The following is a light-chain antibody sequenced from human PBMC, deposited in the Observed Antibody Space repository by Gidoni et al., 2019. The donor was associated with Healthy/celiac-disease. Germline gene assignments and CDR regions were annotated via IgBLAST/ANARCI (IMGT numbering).Light chain of an antibody. CDR1: QGISNY. Sequence: DIQMTQSASSLSASVGDRVTLTCQASQGISNYFNWYQQKPGKAPKLLIYDASNLETGVPSRFSGSGSWTDFTFTISSLQPEDIATYYCQQYDNRPPLTFGGGTKVEIK. CDR3: QQYDNRPPLT. V-gene: IGKV1-33*01. CDR2: DAS. J-gene: IGKJ4*01.